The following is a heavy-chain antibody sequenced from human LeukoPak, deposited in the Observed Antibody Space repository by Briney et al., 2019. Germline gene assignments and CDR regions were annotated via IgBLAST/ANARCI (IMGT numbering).Heavy chain of an antibody. CDR2: IGRTGDI. CDR1: GFTFSNYA. CDR3: AKGENTYYYDSSGYSFFDY. Sequence: PGGSLRLSCAASGFTFSNYAMTWVRQAPGKGLEWVSVIGRTGDIFYADSVKGRFTISRDNSKNTLYLQMNGLRAEDTAVYYCAKGENTYYYDSSGYSFFDYWGQGTLVTVSS. J-gene: IGHJ4*02. D-gene: IGHD3-22*01. V-gene: IGHV3-23*01.